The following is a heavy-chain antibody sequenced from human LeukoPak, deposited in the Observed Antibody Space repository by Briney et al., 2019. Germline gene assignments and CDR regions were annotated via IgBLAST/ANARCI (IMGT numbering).Heavy chain of an antibody. Sequence: PGGSLRLSCAASGFPFSDYYMSGIRQAPGKGLEGVSYISSSGSTIYYADSVKGRFTISRDNAKNSLYLQMNSLRAEDTAVYYCARGGNYYDSSGYLYYFDYWGQGTLVTVSS. CDR2: ISSSGSTI. D-gene: IGHD3-22*01. CDR3: ARGGNYYDSSGYLYYFDY. J-gene: IGHJ4*02. CDR1: GFPFSDYY. V-gene: IGHV3-11*04.